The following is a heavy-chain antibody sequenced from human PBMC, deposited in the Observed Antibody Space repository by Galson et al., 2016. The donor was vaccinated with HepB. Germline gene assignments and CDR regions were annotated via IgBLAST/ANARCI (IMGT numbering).Heavy chain of an antibody. V-gene: IGHV3-7*01. CDR3: ARETGDYYDSRGYYSNNWFDP. Sequence: SLRLSCAASGFTFSCYWMSWVRQAPGKGLEWVANINQDGRETNYVDSVKGRFTISRDNAKNSLYLQMNSLRAEDTAVYYCARETGDYYDSRGYYSNNWFDPWGQGTLVTVSS. CDR2: INQDGRET. D-gene: IGHD3-22*01. CDR1: GFTFSCYW. J-gene: IGHJ5*02.